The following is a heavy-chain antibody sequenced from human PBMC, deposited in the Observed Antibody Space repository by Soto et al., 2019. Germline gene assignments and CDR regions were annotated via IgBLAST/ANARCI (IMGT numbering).Heavy chain of an antibody. V-gene: IGHV3-66*01. CDR3: AREWQAAAGTYYFDY. J-gene: IGHJ4*02. CDR1: GFTFSSYA. D-gene: IGHD6-13*01. CDR2: IYSGGST. Sequence: GGSLRLSCAASGFTFSSYAMTWVRQAPGKGLEWVSVIYSGGSTYYADSVKGRFTISRHNSKNTLYLQMNSLRAEDTAVYYCAREWQAAAGTYYFDYWGQGTLVTVSS.